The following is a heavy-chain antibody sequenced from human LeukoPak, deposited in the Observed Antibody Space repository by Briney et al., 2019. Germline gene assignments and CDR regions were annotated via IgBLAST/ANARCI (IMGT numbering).Heavy chain of an antibody. CDR3: ARVAINDYGDYFDY. CDR1: GFTFSSYE. J-gene: IGHJ4*02. CDR2: ISSSDSTI. V-gene: IGHV3-48*03. D-gene: IGHD4-17*01. Sequence: GGSLRLSCAASGFTFSSYEMNWVRQAPGKGLGWVSYISSSDSTIYYADSVKGRFTISGDNAKNSLYLQMNSLRAEDTAVYYCARVAINDYGDYFDYWGQGTLVTVSS.